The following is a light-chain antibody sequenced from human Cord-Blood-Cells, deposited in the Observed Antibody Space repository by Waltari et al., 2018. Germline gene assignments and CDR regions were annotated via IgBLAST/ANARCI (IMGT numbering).Light chain of an antibody. CDR3: SSYTSSSTLGV. CDR2: DVS. CDR1: SSDVGGYNY. J-gene: IGLJ2*01. V-gene: IGLV2-14*01. Sequence: QSALTQPASVSGSPGQSITISCTGTSSDVGGYNYVSWYQQPPGKAPKHMIYDVSNRPSGVSNRFSGSKAGNTASLTISGLQAEDEADYYCSSYTSSSTLGVFGGGTKLTVL.